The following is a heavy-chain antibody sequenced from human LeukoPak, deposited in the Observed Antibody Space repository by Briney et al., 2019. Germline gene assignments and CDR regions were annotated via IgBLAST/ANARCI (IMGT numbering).Heavy chain of an antibody. CDR3: ATHSSGYDSGNDAFDI. CDR2: IYYSGST. CDR1: DYSISSGYY. V-gene: IGHV4-30-4*08. J-gene: IGHJ3*02. D-gene: IGHD3-22*01. Sequence: PSETLSLTCAVSDYSISSGYYWSWIRQPPGKGLEWIGYIYYSGSTYYNPSLKSRVTISVDTSKNRFSLKLSSVTAADTAVYYCATHSSGYDSGNDAFDIWGQGTMVTVSS.